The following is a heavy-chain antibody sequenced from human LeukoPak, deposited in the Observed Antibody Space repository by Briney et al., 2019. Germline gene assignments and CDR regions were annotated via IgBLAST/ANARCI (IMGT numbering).Heavy chain of an antibody. CDR3: AKEGGRGYTYGFGY. Sequence: GGSLRLSCEASGFTFSNNAMTWVRQTPGKGLEWVSAISGSGDRTYYADSVKGRFTISRDNSKNTVSLQMNSLRAGDTAIYYCAKEGGRGYTYGFGYWGQGTLVTVSS. V-gene: IGHV3-23*01. J-gene: IGHJ4*02. CDR2: ISGSGDRT. CDR1: GFTFSNNA. D-gene: IGHD5-18*01.